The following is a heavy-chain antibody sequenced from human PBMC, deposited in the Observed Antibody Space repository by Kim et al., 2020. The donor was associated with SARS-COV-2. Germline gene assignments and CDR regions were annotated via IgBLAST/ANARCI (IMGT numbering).Heavy chain of an antibody. D-gene: IGHD6-19*01. J-gene: IGHJ4*02. Sequence: ASVKVSCKASGYTFTTYGVSWVRQAPGQGLEWMGWIRTSNGNANYAQKFQGRVTMTTDTSTSTAYMELRSLRSDDTAVYYCARAFGYSSPFVYWGQGTLVSVST. CDR1: GYTFTTYG. V-gene: IGHV1-18*01. CDR2: IRTSNGNA. CDR3: ARAFGYSSPFVY.